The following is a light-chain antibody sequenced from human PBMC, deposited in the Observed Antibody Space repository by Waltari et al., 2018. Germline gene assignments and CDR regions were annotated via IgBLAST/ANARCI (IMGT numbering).Light chain of an antibody. Sequence: ETVMTQSPATLSVSPGERATLSCRASQSVSSNVAWYQQKPGQAPRLLIYGASTRATGIPARFSGSGSGTEFTLTISSLQSEDFAVYYCQQYNYPLPFGPGTKVDIK. CDR2: GAS. CDR1: QSVSSN. J-gene: IGKJ3*01. V-gene: IGKV3-15*01. CDR3: QQYNYPLP.